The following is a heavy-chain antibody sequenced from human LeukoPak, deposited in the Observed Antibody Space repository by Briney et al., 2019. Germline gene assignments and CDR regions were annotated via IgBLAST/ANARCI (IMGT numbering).Heavy chain of an antibody. CDR3: ACGEYGTSVPHFDY. CDR2: ISYDGSNK. J-gene: IGHJ4*02. CDR1: EFTSGIYA. Sequence: GGSLGLSCAASEFTSGIYALPGVGQAPARGLGWVAVISYDGSNKYYADSVKGRFTISRDNSKNTLYLQMNSLRAEDTAVYYCACGEYGTSVPHFDYWGQGTLVTVSS. V-gene: IGHV3-30-3*01. D-gene: IGHD2/OR15-2a*01.